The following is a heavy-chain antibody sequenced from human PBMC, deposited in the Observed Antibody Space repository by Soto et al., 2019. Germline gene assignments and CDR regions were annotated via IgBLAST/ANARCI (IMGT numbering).Heavy chain of an antibody. CDR2: ISYDGSNK. J-gene: IGHJ6*02. Sequence: VQLLESGGGLVQPGGSLRLSCAASGFTFSSYAMSWVRQAPGRGLEWVALISYDGSNKKYADSVKGRFTISRDNSKNTLYLQMNSLRSEDTALYYCAKDPAIGSGTYYYGMDVWGQGTTVTVSS. CDR3: AKDPAIGSGTYYYGMDV. CDR1: GFTFSSYA. V-gene: IGHV3-30*18. D-gene: IGHD1-26*01.